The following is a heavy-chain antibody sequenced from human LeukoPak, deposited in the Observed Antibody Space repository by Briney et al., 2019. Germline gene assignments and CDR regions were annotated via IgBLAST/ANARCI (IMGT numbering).Heavy chain of an antibody. Sequence: GESLKISCKGSGYSFTSYWIGWVRQMPGKGLEWMGIIYPCDSDTRYSPSFQGQVTISADKSISTAYLQWSSLKASDTAMYYCARRGRGYSYGYEGNDAFDIWGQGTMVTVSS. CDR1: GYSFTSYW. J-gene: IGHJ3*02. D-gene: IGHD5-18*01. V-gene: IGHV5-51*01. CDR2: IYPCDSDT. CDR3: ARRGRGYSYGYEGNDAFDI.